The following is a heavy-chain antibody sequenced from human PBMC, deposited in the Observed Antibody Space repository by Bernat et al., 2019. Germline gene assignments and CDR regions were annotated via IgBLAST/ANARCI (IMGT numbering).Heavy chain of an antibody. CDR2: SNHSGST. V-gene: IGHV4-34*01. D-gene: IGHD2-2*01. CDR3: ARGDIVVVPAARVYYYYMDV. J-gene: IGHJ6*03. CDR1: GGSFSDYY. Sequence: QVQLQQWGAGLLKPSETLSLTCAVYGGSFSDYYCSWIRQPPGKGLEWIGESNHSGSTNYNPSLKSRVTVSVDTSKNQFSLKLSSVTAADTAVYFCARGDIVVVPAARVYYYYMDVWGKGTTVTVSS.